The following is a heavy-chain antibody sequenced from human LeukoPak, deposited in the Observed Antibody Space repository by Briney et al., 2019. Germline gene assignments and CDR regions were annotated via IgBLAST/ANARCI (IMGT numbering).Heavy chain of an antibody. V-gene: IGHV4-30-2*01. CDR2: IYHSGST. D-gene: IGHD3-22*01. CDR1: GGSISSGGYS. J-gene: IGHJ3*02. Sequence: TLSLTCAVSGGSISSGGYSWSWIRQPLGKGLEWIGYIYHSGSTYYNPSLKSRVTISVDRSKNQFSLKLSSVTAADTAVYYCASYDSSGSDAFDIWGQGTMVTVSS. CDR3: ASYDSSGSDAFDI.